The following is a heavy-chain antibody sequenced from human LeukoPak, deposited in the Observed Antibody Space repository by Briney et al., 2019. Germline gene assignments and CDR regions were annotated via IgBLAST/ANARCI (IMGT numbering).Heavy chain of an antibody. CDR3: AKMDFWSGSARTPLY. CDR1: GFTFSSYG. Sequence: GGSLRLSCAASGFTFSSYGMHWVRQAPGKGLEWVAVISYDGSNKYYADSVKGRFTISRDNSENTLFLQVNSLRAEDTALYYCAKMDFWSGSARTPLYWGQGTLVTVSS. V-gene: IGHV3-30*18. D-gene: IGHD3-3*01. J-gene: IGHJ4*02. CDR2: ISYDGSNK.